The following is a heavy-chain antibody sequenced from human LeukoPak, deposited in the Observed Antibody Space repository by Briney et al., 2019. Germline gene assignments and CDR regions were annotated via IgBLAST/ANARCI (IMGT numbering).Heavy chain of an antibody. CDR3: ARVDSSSWPNYYMDV. V-gene: IGHV1-69*06. CDR2: IIPIFGTA. CDR1: GGTFSSYA. D-gene: IGHD6-13*01. J-gene: IGHJ6*03. Sequence: GASVKVSCKASGGTFSSYAISWVRQAPGQGLEWMGGIIPIFGTANYAQKFQGRVTITADKSTSTAYMELSSLRSEDTAVYYCARVDSSSWPNYYMDVWGKGTTVTVSS.